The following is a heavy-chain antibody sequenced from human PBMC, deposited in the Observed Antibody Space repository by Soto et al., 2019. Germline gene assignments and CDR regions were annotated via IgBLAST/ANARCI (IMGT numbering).Heavy chain of an antibody. V-gene: IGHV1-69*02. CDR1: GGTFSSYT. CDR3: AGERGGSGISFDP. CDR2: IIPILGIA. D-gene: IGHD3-10*01. Sequence: QAQLVQSGAEVKKPGSSVKVSCKASGGTFSSYTISWVRQAPGQGLEWMGRIIPILGIANYAQKFQGRVTITADKSTSTAYMELSSLRSEDTAVYYCAGERGGSGISFDPWGQGTLVTVSS. J-gene: IGHJ5*02.